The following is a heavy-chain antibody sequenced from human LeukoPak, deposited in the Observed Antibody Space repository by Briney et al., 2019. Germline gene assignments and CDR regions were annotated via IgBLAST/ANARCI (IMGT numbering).Heavy chain of an antibody. Sequence: PGGSLRLSCAASGFTFSSYEMNWVRQAPGKGLEWVSYISSSGSTIYYADSVKGRFTISRDNSKNTLYLQMNSLRAEDTAVYYCAKGGEYSSGWSQYFQHWGQGTLVTVSS. J-gene: IGHJ1*01. CDR1: GFTFSSYE. CDR3: AKGGEYSSGWSQYFQH. V-gene: IGHV3-48*03. CDR2: ISSSGSTI. D-gene: IGHD6-19*01.